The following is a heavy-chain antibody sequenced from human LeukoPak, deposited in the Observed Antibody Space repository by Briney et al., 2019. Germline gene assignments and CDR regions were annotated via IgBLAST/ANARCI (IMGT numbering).Heavy chain of an antibody. V-gene: IGHV3-48*01. CDR2: ISSSSSTI. CDR3: ASSDSSGYYWNAFDI. CDR1: GFTFSSYS. D-gene: IGHD3-22*01. J-gene: IGHJ3*02. Sequence: GGSLRLSCAASGFTFSSYSMNWVRQAPGKGLEWVSYISSSSSTIYYADSVKGRFTISRDNAKNSLYLQMNSLRAEDTAVYYCASSDSSGYYWNAFDIWGQGTMVTVSS.